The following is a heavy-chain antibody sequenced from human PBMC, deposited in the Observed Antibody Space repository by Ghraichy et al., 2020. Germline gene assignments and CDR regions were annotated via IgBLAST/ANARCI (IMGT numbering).Heavy chain of an antibody. CDR2: IWYDGSNK. CDR1: GFTFSDYG. CDR3: ARELCSGGSCRSYFDY. J-gene: IGHJ4*02. D-gene: IGHD2-15*01. V-gene: IGHV3-33*01. Sequence: GGSLRLSCAASGFTFSDYGMHWVRQAPGKGLEWVAVIWYDGSNKYYADSVKGRFTISRDNSKNTLYLQMNSLRAEDTAVFYCARELCSGGSCRSYFDYWGQGTLVTVSS.